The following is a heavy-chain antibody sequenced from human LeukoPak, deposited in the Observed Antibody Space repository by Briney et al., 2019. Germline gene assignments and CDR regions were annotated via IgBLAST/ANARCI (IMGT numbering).Heavy chain of an antibody. CDR2: IYSGGST. D-gene: IGHD6-19*01. CDR3: ARDRSVAGNYYGMDV. CDR1: GFTVSSNY. V-gene: IGHV3-53*04. Sequence: GGSLRLSCAASGFTVSSNYMSWVRQAPGKGLEWVSVIYSGGSTYYADSVKGRFTISRPNSKNTLYLQMNSLRAEDTAVYYCARDRSVAGNYYGMDVWGQGTTVTVSS. J-gene: IGHJ6*02.